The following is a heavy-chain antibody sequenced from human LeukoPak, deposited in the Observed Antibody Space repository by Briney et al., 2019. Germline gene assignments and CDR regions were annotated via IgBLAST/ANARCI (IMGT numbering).Heavy chain of an antibody. D-gene: IGHD6-19*01. CDR1: GFTFSSYS. CDR3: ARALGRGQWLVTPYDY. V-gene: IGHV3-21*01. Sequence: GGSLRLSCAASGFTFSSYSMNWVRQAPGKGLEWVSSISSSSSYIYYADSVKGRFTISRDNAKNSLYLQMNSLRAEDTAVYYCARALGRGQWLVTPYDYWGQGTLVTVSS. CDR2: ISSSSSYI. J-gene: IGHJ4*02.